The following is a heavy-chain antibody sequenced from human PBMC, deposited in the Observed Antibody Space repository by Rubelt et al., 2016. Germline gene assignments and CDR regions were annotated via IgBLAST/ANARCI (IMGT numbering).Heavy chain of an antibody. D-gene: IGHD1-1*01. J-gene: IGHJ5*02. Sequence: QVQLVQSGAEVKKPGASVKVSCKASGYTFTGYYMHWVRQAPGQGLEWMGRINPNSGGTNYEQNVQGRGPMTRETANSTAYMELGRRRSDDTAVYYWARVVGTAFDPWGQGTLVTVSS. CDR3: ARVVGTAFDP. V-gene: IGHV1-2*06. CDR1: GYTFTGYY. CDR2: INPNSGGT.